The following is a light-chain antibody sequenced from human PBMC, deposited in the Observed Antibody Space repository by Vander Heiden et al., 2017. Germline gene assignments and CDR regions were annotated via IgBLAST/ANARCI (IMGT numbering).Light chain of an antibody. CDR3: SSYTSTSTLV. CDR2: EVT. J-gene: IGLJ2*01. V-gene: IGLV2-14*01. Sequence: SALTHPASVSCSPGPSIPTSSTGTSSDVGYYNYVSWYHHHPGKAQNLIIYEVTNRPSGVSNRLSGSKSGNTAYLTISGLQPEDEADYYCSSYTSTSTLVFGGGTKLTVL. CDR1: SSDVGYYNY.